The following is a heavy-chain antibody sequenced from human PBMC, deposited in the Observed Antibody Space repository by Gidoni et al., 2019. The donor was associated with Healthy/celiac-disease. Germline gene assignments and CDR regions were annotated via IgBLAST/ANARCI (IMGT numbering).Heavy chain of an antibody. D-gene: IGHD3-22*01. CDR3: ARDDGYYDPSYGMDV. Sequence: QVQLVESGGGVVQPGRSLRLPCAASVFTFSSYAMHWVRQAPGKGLEWVAVISYDGSNKYYADSVKGRFTISRDNSKNTLYLQMNSLRAEDTAVYYCARDDGYYDPSYGMDVWGQGTTVTVSS. CDR1: VFTFSSYA. V-gene: IGHV3-30-3*01. CDR2: ISYDGSNK. J-gene: IGHJ6*02.